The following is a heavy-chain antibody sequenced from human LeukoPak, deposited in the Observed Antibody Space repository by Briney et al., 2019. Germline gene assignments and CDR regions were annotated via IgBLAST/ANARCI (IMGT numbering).Heavy chain of an antibody. J-gene: IGHJ4*02. CDR3: ARLLGATRFYGYFDY. CDR2: IYYSGST. CDR1: GGSISSSSYY. D-gene: IGHD1-26*01. V-gene: IGHV4-39*01. Sequence: PSETLSLTCTVSGGSISSSSYYWGWIRQPPGKGLEWIGSIYYSGSTYYNPSLKSRVTISVDTSKNQFSLKLSSVTAADTAVYYCARLLGATRFYGYFDYWGQGTLVTASS.